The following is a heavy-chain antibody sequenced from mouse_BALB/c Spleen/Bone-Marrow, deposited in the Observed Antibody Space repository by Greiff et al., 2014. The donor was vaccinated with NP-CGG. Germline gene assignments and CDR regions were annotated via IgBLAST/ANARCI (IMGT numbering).Heavy chain of an antibody. Sequence: EVKLEESGGGLEQPGGTLKLSCAVSRFDFRRYWVTWVRQAPGKGLEWIGEINPDSNTINYTPSLRDKFIISRDNAKNTLYLLMSKVRSEYTVLYFCARKGYYGGIAGRGQGCLGTVSA. CDR1: RFDFRRYW. J-gene: IGHJ3*01. CDR3: ARKGYYGGIAG. D-gene: IGHD1-1*01. V-gene: IGHV4-1*02. CDR2: INPDSNTI.